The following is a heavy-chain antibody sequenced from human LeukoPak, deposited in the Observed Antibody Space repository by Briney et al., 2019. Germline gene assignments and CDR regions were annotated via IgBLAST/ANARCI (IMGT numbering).Heavy chain of an antibody. D-gene: IGHD6-13*01. J-gene: IGHJ3*02. V-gene: IGHV4-59*01. CDR1: GGSISSYY. CDR2: IYYSGST. CDR3: ARGVYSSSWSGSVDI. Sequence: SETLSLTWTVSGGSISSYYWSWIRQPPGKGLEWIGYIYYSGSTNYNPSLKSRVTISVDTSKNQFSLKLSSVTAADTAAYYCARGVYSSSWSGSVDIWGQGTMVTVSS.